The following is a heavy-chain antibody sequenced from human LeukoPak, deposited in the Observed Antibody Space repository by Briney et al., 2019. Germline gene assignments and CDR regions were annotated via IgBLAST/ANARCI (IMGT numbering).Heavy chain of an antibody. Sequence: PSQTLSLTCTVSSASVGSGGHYWSWIRQPAGKGLEWLGRIHISGSTNYNPSLNSRVTISIDTSKNQFSVQMTSVTAADTAVYFCARARSGPARDYFDSWGQGILVTVSS. J-gene: IGHJ4*02. CDR2: IHISGST. V-gene: IGHV4-61*02. CDR1: SASVGSGGHY. D-gene: IGHD6-6*01. CDR3: ARARSGPARDYFDS.